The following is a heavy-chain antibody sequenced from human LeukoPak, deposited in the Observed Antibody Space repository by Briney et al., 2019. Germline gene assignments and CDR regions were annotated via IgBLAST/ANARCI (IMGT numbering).Heavy chain of an antibody. CDR1: GYTFTGYY. CDR3: AKVRDRLSSFYPAA. D-gene: IGHD6-6*01. V-gene: IGHV1-2*02. Sequence: GASVKVSCKASGYTFTGYYMHWVRQAPGQGLEWMGWINPNSGGRNLAQKFQGRVTMTRDTSSTTAYLELSGLTSDDTAMYYCAKVRDRLSSFYPAAWGQGTLVTVSS. CDR2: INPNSGGR. J-gene: IGHJ4*02.